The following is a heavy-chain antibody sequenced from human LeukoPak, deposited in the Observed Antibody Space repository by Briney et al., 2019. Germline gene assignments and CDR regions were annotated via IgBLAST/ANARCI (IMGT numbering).Heavy chain of an antibody. V-gene: IGHV1-58*02. D-gene: IGHD1-26*01. CDR2: IVVGSGNT. J-gene: IGHJ3*02. Sequence: SVKVSCKASGFTFTGSAMQWVRQARGQRLEWIGWIVVGSGNTNYAQKFQERVTITRDMSTSTAYMELSSLRSEDTAVYYCAADPAEWEVDAFDIWGQGTMVTVSS. CDR3: AADPAEWEVDAFDI. CDR1: GFTFTGSA.